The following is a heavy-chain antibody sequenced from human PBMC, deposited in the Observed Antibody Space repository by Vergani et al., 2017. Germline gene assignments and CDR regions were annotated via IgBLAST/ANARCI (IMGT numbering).Heavy chain of an antibody. CDR2: LTGGGGST. J-gene: IGHJ4*02. Sequence: EVQLLESGGSLKQPGGSVRLSCAASGFTFSTYAMHWVRQAPGKGLEWVSDLTGGGGSTYYADYFKGRFIISRDNSRDTLYLQMNSLRPEDTATYYCVKDAGSYENFFDSWGQGTLVTVSS. CDR1: GFTFSTYA. D-gene: IGHD1-26*01. V-gene: IGHV3-23*01. CDR3: VKDAGSYENFFDS.